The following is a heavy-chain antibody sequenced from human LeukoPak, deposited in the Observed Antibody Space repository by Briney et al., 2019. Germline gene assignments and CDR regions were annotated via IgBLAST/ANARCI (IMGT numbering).Heavy chain of an antibody. D-gene: IGHD2/OR15-2a*01. J-gene: IGHJ3*02. CDR3: ARGSLAFDAFDI. CDR1: GGSISSGSYY. Sequence: SETLSLTCTVSGGSISSGSYYWGWIRQPPGKGLEWIGSIYYSGSTYYNPSLKSRVTISVDTSKNQFSLKLSSVTAADTAVYYCARGSLAFDAFDIWGQGTMVTVSS. CDR2: IYYSGST. V-gene: IGHV4-39*07.